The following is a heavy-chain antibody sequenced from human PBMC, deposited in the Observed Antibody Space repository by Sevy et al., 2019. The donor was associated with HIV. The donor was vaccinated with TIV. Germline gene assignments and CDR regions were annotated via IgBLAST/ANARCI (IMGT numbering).Heavy chain of an antibody. CDR2: INPKSGGT. J-gene: IGHJ4*02. V-gene: IGHV1-2*02. Sequence: ASVKVSCKVSGDAFSGHHMHWVRHAPGQGLEWVGWINPKSGGTNYAQNFQGRVTVTRDTSITTVYLELNRLTSDDTAVYYCARHTNFHFDYWGQGTLVTVSS. CDR1: GDAFSGHH. CDR3: ARHTNFHFDY.